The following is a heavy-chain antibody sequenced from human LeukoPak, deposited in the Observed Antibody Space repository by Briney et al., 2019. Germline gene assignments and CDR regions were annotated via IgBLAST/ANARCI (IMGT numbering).Heavy chain of an antibody. CDR3: ARGGYNTPDY. V-gene: IGHV3-48*02. Sequence: GGSLRLSCTTSGFTFSTYSMNWVRQAPGKGLEWVSYISSRGNTIYADSVKGRFTLSRDNAKNSLYLQMDSLRDEDTGVYYCARGGYNTPDYWGQGTLVTVSS. CDR1: GFTFSTYS. CDR2: ISSRGNTI. J-gene: IGHJ4*02. D-gene: IGHD5-18*01.